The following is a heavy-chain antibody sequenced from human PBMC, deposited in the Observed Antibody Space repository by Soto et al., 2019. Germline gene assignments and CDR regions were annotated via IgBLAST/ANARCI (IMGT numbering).Heavy chain of an antibody. J-gene: IGHJ4*02. CDR2: INAGNGNT. V-gene: IGHV1-3*01. D-gene: IGHD2-15*01. CDR1: GYTFTSYA. CDR3: ATEYCSGGSCYYFEY. Sequence: ASVKVSCKASGYTFTSYAMHWVRQAPGQRLEWMGWINAGNGNTKYSQKFQGRVTITRDTSASTAYMELSSLRSEDTAVYYCATEYCSGGSCYYFEYWGQGTLVTVSS.